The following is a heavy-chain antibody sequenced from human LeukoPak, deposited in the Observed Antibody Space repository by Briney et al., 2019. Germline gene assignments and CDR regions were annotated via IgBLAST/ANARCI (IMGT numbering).Heavy chain of an antibody. CDR2: INEDGSEK. J-gene: IGHJ4*02. CDR3: ARGGTRGSADF. Sequence: GGSLRLSCAASGFTFRTFWMSWVRQAPGKGLEWVANINEDGSEKYYVDSVKGRFTISRDNGKNSLYLQMSSLRVEDTAVYYCARGGTRGSADFWGQGTLVTVSS. V-gene: IGHV3-7*01. D-gene: IGHD1-7*01. CDR1: GFTFRTFW.